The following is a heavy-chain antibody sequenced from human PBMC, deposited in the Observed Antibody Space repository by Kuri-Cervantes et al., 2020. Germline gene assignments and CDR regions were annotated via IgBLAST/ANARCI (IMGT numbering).Heavy chain of an antibody. CDR1: GFTFSSYG. CDR3: ARVEPRYGDFFDY. Sequence: GGSLRLSCAASGFTFSSYGMHWVRRAPGKGLEWVAVIWYDGSNKYYADSVKGRFTISRDNSNNTLYLQMNSLRAEDTAVYYCARVEPRYGDFFDYWGQGTLVTVSS. J-gene: IGHJ4*02. D-gene: IGHD4-17*01. V-gene: IGHV3-33*01. CDR2: IWYDGSNK.